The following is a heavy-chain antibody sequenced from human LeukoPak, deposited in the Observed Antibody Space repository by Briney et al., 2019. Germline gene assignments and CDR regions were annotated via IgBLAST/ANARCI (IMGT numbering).Heavy chain of an antibody. CDR1: GFNFGVVA. V-gene: IGHV3-49*03. CDR3: ARERAGDVDY. J-gene: IGHJ4*02. CDR2: IRHREYGSTA. Sequence: GGSLRLSCATSGFNFGVVAMDWIRQAPGKGLEWVGFIRHREYGSTAEYAASVNGRFAISRDDSKSIVYLQMNDLRTEDTGVYYCARERAGDVDYWGLGTLVTVSS.